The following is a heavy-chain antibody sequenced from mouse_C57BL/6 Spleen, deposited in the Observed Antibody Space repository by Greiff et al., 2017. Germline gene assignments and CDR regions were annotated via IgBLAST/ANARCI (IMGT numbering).Heavy chain of an antibody. J-gene: IGHJ4*01. D-gene: IGHD2-1*01. CDR1: GYTFTSYT. Sequence: VKLMESGAELARPGASVKMSCKASGYTFTSYTMHWVKQRPGQGLEWIGYINPSSGYTKYNQKFKDKATLTADKSSSTAYMQLSSLTSEDSAVYYCARYGNHFYAMDYWGQGTSVTVSS. CDR3: ARYGNHFYAMDY. CDR2: INPSSGYT. V-gene: IGHV1-4*01.